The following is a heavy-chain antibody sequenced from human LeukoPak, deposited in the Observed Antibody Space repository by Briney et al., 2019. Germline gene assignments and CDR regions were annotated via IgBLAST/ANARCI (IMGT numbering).Heavy chain of an antibody. CDR1: GFTFSNAW. D-gene: IGHD3-10*01. V-gene: IGHV3-15*07. CDR3: ARATGVDVRFDY. J-gene: IGHJ4*02. CDR2: IKSKTDGGTT. Sequence: GGSLRLSCAASGFTFSNAWMNWVRQAPGKGLEWVGRIKSKTDGGTTDYAAPVKGRFTISRDDSKNTLYLQMNSLRAEDTAVYYCARATGVDVRFDYWGQGTLVTVSS.